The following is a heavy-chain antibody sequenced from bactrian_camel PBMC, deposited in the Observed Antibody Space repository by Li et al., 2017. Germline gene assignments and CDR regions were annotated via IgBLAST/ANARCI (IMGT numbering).Heavy chain of an antibody. J-gene: IGHJ4*01. D-gene: IGHD1*01. CDR3: QPRGRGGFTSWSRRRCNY. Sequence: HVQLVESGGGSVQSGGSLRLSCRLSGYTKATYCMAWFRQAPGQEREGVAEIDTDGNTSYADSVKGRFTISHDNAKNTLYLQMSSLKPEDTAMYSCQPRGRGGFTSWSRRRCNYWGQGTQVTVS. CDR1: GYTKATYC. V-gene: IGHV3S26*01. CDR2: IDTDGNT.